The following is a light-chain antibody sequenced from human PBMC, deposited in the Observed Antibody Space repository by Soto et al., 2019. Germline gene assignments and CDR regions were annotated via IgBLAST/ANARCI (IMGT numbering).Light chain of an antibody. Sequence: IRMSLSAFTLSASVGDRVTITCRASRSLQTWLAWYQQKPGKVPKLLIYQASSLQNGVPARFIGSGSGTEFTLTISSLQPDDVATYYCQQYTCLWTFGPGTKVDIK. CDR3: QQYTCLWT. CDR1: RSLQTW. CDR2: QAS. J-gene: IGKJ1*01. V-gene: IGKV1-5*03.